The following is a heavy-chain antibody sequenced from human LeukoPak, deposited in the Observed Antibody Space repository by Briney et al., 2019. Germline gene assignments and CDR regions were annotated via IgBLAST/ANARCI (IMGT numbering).Heavy chain of an antibody. J-gene: IGHJ3*02. CDR3: ARPAAPGVHDAFDI. CDR1: GFTFSSYG. CDR2: IWYDGSNK. V-gene: IGHV3-33*01. D-gene: IGHD2-2*01. Sequence: GGSLRLSCAASGFTFSSYGMHWVRQAPGKGLEWVAVIWYDGSNKYYADSVKGRFTISRDNSKNMLYLQMNSLRAEDTAVYYCARPAAPGVHDAFDIWGQGTMVTVSS.